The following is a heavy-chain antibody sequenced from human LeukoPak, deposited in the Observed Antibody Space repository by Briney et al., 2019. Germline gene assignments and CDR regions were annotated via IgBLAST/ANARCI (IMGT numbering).Heavy chain of an antibody. D-gene: IGHD3-10*01. Sequence: ASVKVSCKASGYSFTSHYMHWVRQAPGQGLEWMGLINPSGSSTLYAQKFQGRVTMTRDMSTTTDYMELSSLRSEDTAVYYCARVPYGSGSSIDYWGQGTLVTVSS. V-gene: IGHV1-46*01. CDR2: INPSGSST. CDR3: ARVPYGSGSSIDY. J-gene: IGHJ4*02. CDR1: GYSFTSHY.